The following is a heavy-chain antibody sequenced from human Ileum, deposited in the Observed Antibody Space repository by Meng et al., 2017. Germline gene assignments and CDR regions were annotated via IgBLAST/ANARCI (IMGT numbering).Heavy chain of an antibody. V-gene: IGHV3-23*04. CDR2: ISGSGGST. CDR1: GFTFSSYA. J-gene: IGHJ4*02. D-gene: IGHD6-13*01. CDR3: AKDGLIEVAGRFDH. Sequence: VPLVECGGGLLQPGWSLRLSCAASGFTFSSYAMSWVRQAPGKGLEWVSGISGSGGSTYYADSVKGRFTISRDNSKNTLYLQMNSLRAEDTAVYYCAKDGLIEVAGRFDHWGQGTLVTVSS.